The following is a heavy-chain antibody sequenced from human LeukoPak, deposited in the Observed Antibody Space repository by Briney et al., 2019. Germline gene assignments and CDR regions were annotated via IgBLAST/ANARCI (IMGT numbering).Heavy chain of an antibody. J-gene: IGHJ4*02. V-gene: IGHV1-69*06. D-gene: IGHD2-2*01. Sequence: SVKVSCKASGGTFSSYAISWVRQAPGQRLEWMGGIIPIFGTANYAHKFQGRVTITADKSTSTAYMELSSLRSEDTAVYYCARGYCSSTSCYEGFNYWGQGTLVTVSS. CDR3: ARGYCSSTSCYEGFNY. CDR1: GGTFSSYA. CDR2: IIPIFGTA.